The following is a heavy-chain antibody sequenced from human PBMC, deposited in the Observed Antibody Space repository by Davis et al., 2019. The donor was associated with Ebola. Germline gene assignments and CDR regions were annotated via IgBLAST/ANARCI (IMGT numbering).Heavy chain of an antibody. J-gene: IGHJ4*02. Sequence: GESLKISCAASGFTFSSYSMNWVRQAPGKGLEWVSSISSSSSYIYYADSVKGRFTISRDNAKNSLYLQMNSLRAEDTAVYYCARDRCSGGSCYSFDYWGQGTLVTVSS. CDR3: ARDRCSGGSCYSFDY. CDR2: ISSSSSYI. V-gene: IGHV3-21*01. CDR1: GFTFSSYS. D-gene: IGHD2-15*01.